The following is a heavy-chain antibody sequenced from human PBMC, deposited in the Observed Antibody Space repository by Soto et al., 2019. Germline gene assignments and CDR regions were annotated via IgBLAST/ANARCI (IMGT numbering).Heavy chain of an antibody. D-gene: IGHD6-19*01. CDR1: GYTFTGYY. CDR2: INPNSGGT. V-gene: IGHV1-2*04. CDR3: ARATDSGSYYYYGMDV. Sequence: ASVKVSCKASGYTFTGYYMHCVRQAPGQGLEWMGWINPNSGGTNYAQKFQGWVTMTRDTSISTAYMELSRLRSDDTAVYYCARATDSGSYYYYGMDVWGQGTTVTVSS. J-gene: IGHJ6*02.